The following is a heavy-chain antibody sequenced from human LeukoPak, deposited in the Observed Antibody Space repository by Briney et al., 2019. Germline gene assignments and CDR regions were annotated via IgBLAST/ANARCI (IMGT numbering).Heavy chain of an antibody. CDR2: ITWDGGSA. V-gene: IGHV3-43D*03. Sequence: PGGSLRLSCTASGFTFEDYAMHWVRQAPGKGLEWVSQITWDGGSAFYLDSVKGRFTLSRDNRKNSLYLQMNSLRGEDTALYYCARDSGGYSGRTDYLDYWGQGTLVTVSS. J-gene: IGHJ4*02. CDR3: ARDSGGYSGRTDYLDY. D-gene: IGHD5-12*01. CDR1: GFTFEDYA.